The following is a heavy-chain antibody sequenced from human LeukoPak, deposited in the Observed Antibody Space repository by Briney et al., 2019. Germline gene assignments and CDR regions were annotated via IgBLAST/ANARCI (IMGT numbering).Heavy chain of an antibody. CDR3: ARDLKFGSYRSDAFDI. CDR2: INSDGSST. CDR1: GFTFSSYW. V-gene: IGHV3-74*01. Sequence: GGSLRLSCAASGFTFSSYWMRWVRQAPGKGLVWVSRINSDGSSTSYADSLKGRFTISRDNAKKTLYLQMKSLRAEDTAVYYCARDLKFGSYRSDAFDIWGQGTMVTVSS. J-gene: IGHJ3*02. D-gene: IGHD1-26*01.